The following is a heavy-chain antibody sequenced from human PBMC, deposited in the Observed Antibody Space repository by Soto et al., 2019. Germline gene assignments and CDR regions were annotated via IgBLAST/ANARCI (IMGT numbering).Heavy chain of an antibody. Sequence: QVQLVESGGGLVKPGGSLRLSCAASGFTFSDYYMSWIRQAPGKGLEWVSYISSSGSTIYYADSVKGRFTISRDNARNSLYLQMNSLRAEDTAVYYCARDRRPVFGLVPDHNWFDPWGQGTLVTVSS. CDR3: ARDRRPVFGLVPDHNWFDP. CDR1: GFTFSDYY. J-gene: IGHJ5*02. V-gene: IGHV3-11*01. D-gene: IGHD2-2*01. CDR2: ISSSGSTI.